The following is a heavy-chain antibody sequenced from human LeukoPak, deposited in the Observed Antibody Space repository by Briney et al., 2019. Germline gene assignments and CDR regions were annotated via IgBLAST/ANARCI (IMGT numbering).Heavy chain of an antibody. CDR3: AGNLRPRACIAAAGRCVDHSSPNY. CDR2: INPNSGGT. V-gene: IGHV1-2*02. J-gene: IGHJ4*02. Sequence: EASVKVSCKASGYTFTGYYMHWVRQAPGQGLEWMGWINPNSGGTNYAQKFQGRVTMTRDTSISTAYMELSRLRSDDTAVYYCAGNLRPRACIAAAGRCVDHSSPNYWGQGTLVTVSS. CDR1: GYTFTGYY. D-gene: IGHD6-13*01.